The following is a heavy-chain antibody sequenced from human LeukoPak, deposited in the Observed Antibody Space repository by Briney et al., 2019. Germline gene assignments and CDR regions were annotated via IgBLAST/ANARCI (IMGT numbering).Heavy chain of an antibody. CDR3: ARASCGKFGHFWSGYFTH. V-gene: IGHV3-7*01. Sequence: GRSLRLSCEASGFTLGDYWMTWVRQAPGKGLEWVANIRQDSKSKYYVASVKGRFTISRDNAHNSLYLDMNSLTAEDTAMYYCARASCGKFGHFWSGYFTHWGQGTLVTVSS. J-gene: IGHJ4*02. CDR1: GFTLGDYW. CDR2: IRQDSKSK. D-gene: IGHD3-3*02.